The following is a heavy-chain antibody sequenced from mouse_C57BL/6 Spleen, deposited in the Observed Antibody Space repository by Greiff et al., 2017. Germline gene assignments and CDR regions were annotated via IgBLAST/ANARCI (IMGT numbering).Heavy chain of an antibody. CDR1: GFTFTDYY. CDR2: IRNKANGYTT. CDR3: ARQIYYGNSYAMDY. V-gene: IGHV7-3*01. Sequence: EVKVVESGGGLVQPGGSLSLSCAASGFTFTDYYMSWVRQPPGKALEWLGFIRNKANGYTTEYSASVKGRFTISRDNSQSILYLQMNALRAEDSATYYCARQIYYGNSYAMDYWGQGTSVTVSS. D-gene: IGHD2-1*01. J-gene: IGHJ4*01.